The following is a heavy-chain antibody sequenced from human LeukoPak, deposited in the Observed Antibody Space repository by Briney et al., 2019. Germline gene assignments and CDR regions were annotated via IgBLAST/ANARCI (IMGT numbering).Heavy chain of an antibody. CDR3: ARVNGPADYYYYYYMDV. J-gene: IGHJ6*03. Sequence: GGSLRLSCAASGFTFSSYGMHWVRQAPGKGLEWVAVIWYDGSNKYYADSVKGRFTISRDNSKNTLYLQMNSLRAEDTAVYYCARVNGPADYYYYYYMDVWGKGTTVTVSS. V-gene: IGHV3-33*08. CDR2: IWYDGSNK. D-gene: IGHD2-21*01. CDR1: GFTFSSYG.